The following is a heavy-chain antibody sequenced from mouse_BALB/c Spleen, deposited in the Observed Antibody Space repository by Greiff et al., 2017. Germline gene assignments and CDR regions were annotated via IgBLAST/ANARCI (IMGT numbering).Heavy chain of an antibody. CDR1: GFSLTGYG. CDR2: IWGDGST. Sequence: VKLQESGPGLVAPSQSLSITCTVSGFSLTGYGVNWVRQPPGKGLEWLGMIWGDGSTDYNSALKSRLSISKDNSKSQVFLKMNSLQTDDTARYYCARSYDYDELYYAMDYWGQGTSVTVSS. J-gene: IGHJ4*01. D-gene: IGHD2-4*01. CDR3: ARSYDYDELYYAMDY. V-gene: IGHV2-6-7*01.